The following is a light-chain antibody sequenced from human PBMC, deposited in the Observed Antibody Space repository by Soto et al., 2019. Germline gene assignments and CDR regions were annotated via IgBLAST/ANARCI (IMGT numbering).Light chain of an antibody. V-gene: IGKV3-15*01. CDR2: GAS. CDR1: QSVSSS. CDR3: QQYDNFPLT. Sequence: EIVLTQSPATLSVSPGETVTLSCRASQSVSSSLAWYQHQPGRSPRLLIYGASTRATGIPARFSGSGSGTEFTLTISSLQSEDIATYYCQQYDNFPLTFGGGTKVEIK. J-gene: IGKJ4*01.